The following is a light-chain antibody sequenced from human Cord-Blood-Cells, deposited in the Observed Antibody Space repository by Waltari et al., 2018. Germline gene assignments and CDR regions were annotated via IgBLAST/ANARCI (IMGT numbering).Light chain of an antibody. Sequence: PGQSITISCTGTTSDVGSYNLLSWYQQHPGKAPKLMIYEGSKRPSGVSNRFSGSKSGNTASLTISGLQAEDEADYYCCSYAGSSTYVVFGGGTKLTVL. CDR1: TSDVGSYNL. V-gene: IGLV2-23*01. CDR3: CSYAGSSTYVV. J-gene: IGLJ2*01. CDR2: EGS.